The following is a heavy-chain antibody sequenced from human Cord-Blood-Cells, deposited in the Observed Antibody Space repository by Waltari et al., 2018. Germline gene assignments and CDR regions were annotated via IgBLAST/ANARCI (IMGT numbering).Heavy chain of an antibody. CDR2: IYPGDSDT. D-gene: IGHD3-3*01. CDR3: ARLLPSYYDFWSGYSAFDY. V-gene: IGHV5-51*01. J-gene: IGHJ4*02. CDR1: GYSFTSYW. Sequence: EVQLVPSRAEVKKPGESLKISCKGSGYSFTSYWLGWVGPMPGKGLEWMGIIYPGDSDTRYSPSFQGQVTISADKSISTAYLQWSSLKASDTAMYYCARLLPSYYDFWSGYSAFDYWGQGTLVTVSS.